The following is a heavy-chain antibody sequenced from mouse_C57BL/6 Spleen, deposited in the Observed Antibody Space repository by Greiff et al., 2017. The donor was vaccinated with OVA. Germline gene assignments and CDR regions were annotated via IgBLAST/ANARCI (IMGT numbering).Heavy chain of an antibody. CDR1: GYTFTSYW. CDR3: ARSNYYGSSPAY. D-gene: IGHD1-1*01. V-gene: IGHV1-69*01. J-gene: IGHJ3*01. CDR2: IDPSDSYT. Sequence: VQLQQPGAELVMPGASVKLSCKASGYTFTSYWMHWVKQRPGQGLEWIGEIDPSDSYTNYNQKFKGKSTLTVDKSSSTAYMQLSSLTSEDSAVYYCARSNYYGSSPAYWGQGTLVTVSA.